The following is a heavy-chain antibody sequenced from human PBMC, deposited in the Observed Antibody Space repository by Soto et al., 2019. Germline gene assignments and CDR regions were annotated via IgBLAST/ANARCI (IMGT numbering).Heavy chain of an antibody. V-gene: IGHV3-48*01. CDR1: GFTFSSYS. CDR2: ISSSSSTI. Sequence: GGSLRLSCAASGFTFSSYSMNWVRQAPGKGLEWVSYISSSSSTIYYADSVKGRFTISRDNAKNSLYLQMNSLRAEDTAVYYCARQRALPSALRNPPTEYYMDVWGKGTTVTVSS. J-gene: IGHJ6*03. D-gene: IGHD4-17*01. CDR3: ARQRALPSALRNPPTEYYMDV.